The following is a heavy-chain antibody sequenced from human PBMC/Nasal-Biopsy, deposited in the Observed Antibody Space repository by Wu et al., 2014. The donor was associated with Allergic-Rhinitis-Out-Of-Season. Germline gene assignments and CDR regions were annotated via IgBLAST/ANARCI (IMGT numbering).Heavy chain of an antibody. CDR1: GGSIRSNH. D-gene: IGHD1-14*01. V-gene: IGHV4-4*09. CDR2: IYHTGST. CDR3: ARRAAIITYGLGDAYDI. Sequence: TLSLTCSLSGGSIRSNHWTWIRQSPGKGLEWIGFIYHTGSTDYNPSLRSRVTISVDTSKNQFSLRLTSVTAADAAVYYCARRAAIITYGLGDAYDIWGPGTTVTVSS. J-gene: IGHJ3*02.